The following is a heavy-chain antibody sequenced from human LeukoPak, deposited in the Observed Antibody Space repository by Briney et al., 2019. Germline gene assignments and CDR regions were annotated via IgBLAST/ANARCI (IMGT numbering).Heavy chain of an antibody. V-gene: IGHV3-15*01. J-gene: IGHJ4*02. CDR1: GIAFSDVW. CDR2: IKSKADGGTT. CDR3: AAFSKGF. Sequence: KTGGSLRLSCAASGIAFSDVWMTWVRQAPGKGLEWVGRIKSKADGGTTDYAAPVKGRSSISGDDSKNTLYLQMDSLEAEDTAVYYCAAFSKGFWGQGTLVTVSS.